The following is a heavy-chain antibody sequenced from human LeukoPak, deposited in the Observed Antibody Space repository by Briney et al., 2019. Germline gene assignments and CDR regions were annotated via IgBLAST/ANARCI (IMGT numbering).Heavy chain of an antibody. Sequence: SETLSLTCAVYGRSFSGYYWSWIRQPPGKGLEWIGEINHSGSTNYNPSLKSRVTISVDTSKNQFSLKLSSVTAADTAVYYCARYSGYYLSYFDSWGQGTLVTVSS. V-gene: IGHV4-34*01. CDR1: GRSFSGYY. CDR3: ARYSGYYLSYFDS. J-gene: IGHJ4*02. D-gene: IGHD3-22*01. CDR2: INHSGST.